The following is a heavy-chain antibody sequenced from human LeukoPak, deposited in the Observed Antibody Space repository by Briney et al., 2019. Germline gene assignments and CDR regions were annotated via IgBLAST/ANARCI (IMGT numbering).Heavy chain of an antibody. J-gene: IGHJ4*02. CDR3: ARSPYYDSSGYQLDY. CDR2: IKQDGSEK. D-gene: IGHD3-22*01. V-gene: IGHV3-7*01. CDR1: GFTFSSYW. Sequence: GGSLRLSCAASGFTFSSYWMSWVRQAPGKGLEWVANIKQDGSEKYYVDSVKGRFTISRDNAKNSLYLQMNSLRAEDTAVYYCARSPYYDSSGYQLDYWGQGTLVTVSS.